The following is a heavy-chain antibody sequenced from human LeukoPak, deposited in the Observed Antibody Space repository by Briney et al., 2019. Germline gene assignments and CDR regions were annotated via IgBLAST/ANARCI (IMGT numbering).Heavy chain of an antibody. V-gene: IGHV4-39*01. Sequence: SETLSLTCTVSGGSISSSSYYWGWIRQPPGKGLQWIGSIYYSGSTHYNPPLKSRVTISVDTSKHQFSLKLSSVTAADTAVYYCARVYSSRWHYFDYWGQGTLVTVSS. CDR1: GGSISSSSYY. CDR3: ARVYSSRWHYFDY. CDR2: IYYSGST. J-gene: IGHJ4*02. D-gene: IGHD6-13*01.